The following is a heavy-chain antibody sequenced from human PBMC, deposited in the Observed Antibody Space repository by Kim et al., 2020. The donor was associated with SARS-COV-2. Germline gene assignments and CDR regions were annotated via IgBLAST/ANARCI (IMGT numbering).Heavy chain of an antibody. V-gene: IGHV3-9*01. J-gene: IGHJ6*02. Sequence: GGSLRLSCAASGFTFDDSAMHWVRQAPGKGLEWVSGISWNSGSIGYADSVKGRFTISRDNAKNSLYLQMNSLRAEDTALYYCATYSISVDYYGMDFWGQGTTVTVSS. CDR3: ATYSISVDYYGMDF. CDR2: ISWNSGSI. CDR1: GFTFDDSA. D-gene: IGHD6-25*01.